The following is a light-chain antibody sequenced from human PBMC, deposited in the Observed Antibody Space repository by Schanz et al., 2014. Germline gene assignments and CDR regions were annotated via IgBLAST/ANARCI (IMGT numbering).Light chain of an antibody. CDR2: GAS. V-gene: IGKV3-20*01. J-gene: IGKJ1*01. Sequence: EIVLTQSPATLSLSPGERATLSCRASQSVSSSYLAWYQQKPGQAPRLLISGASSRATGIPDRFSGSGSGTDFTLTISRLEPEDFAVYYCQQYGNSPPWTFGQGTKVEIK. CDR1: QSVSSSY. CDR3: QQYGNSPPWT.